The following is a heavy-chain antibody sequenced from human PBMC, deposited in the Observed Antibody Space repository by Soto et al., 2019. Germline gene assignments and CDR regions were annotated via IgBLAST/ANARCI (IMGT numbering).Heavy chain of an antibody. CDR2: IIPIFGTP. J-gene: IGHJ4*02. V-gene: IGHV1-69*01. Sequence: QVQLVQSGAEVKKPGSSVKVSCKASGGIFSTYAISWLRQAPGQGLEWMGGIIPIFGTPNYAQRFQGRVPITADESTSTDYMELSRLRSEDTAVYYCARDRDDYGSGNYYNRIDFWGQGTLVTVSS. CDR1: GGIFSTYA. CDR3: ARDRDDYGSGNYYNRIDF. D-gene: IGHD3-10*01.